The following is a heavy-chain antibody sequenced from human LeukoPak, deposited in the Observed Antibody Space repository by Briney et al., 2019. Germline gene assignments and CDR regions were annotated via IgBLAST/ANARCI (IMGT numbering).Heavy chain of an antibody. V-gene: IGHV4-30-4*07. J-gene: IGHJ4*02. CDR3: ARDAPNYYGSGSLFDY. CDR2: IYYSGSA. CDR1: GGSISSGGYS. D-gene: IGHD3-10*01. Sequence: PSETLSLTCTVSGGSISSGGYSWSWLRQPPGKGLEWIGYIYYSGSAYYNPSLKSRVTISVDTSKNQFSLKLSSVTAADTAVYYCARDAPNYYGSGSLFDYWGQGTLVTVSS.